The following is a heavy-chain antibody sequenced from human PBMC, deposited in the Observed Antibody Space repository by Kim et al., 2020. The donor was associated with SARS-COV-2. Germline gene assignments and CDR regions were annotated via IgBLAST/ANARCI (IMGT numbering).Heavy chain of an antibody. V-gene: IGHV1-2*02. CDR2: TNPNSGAT. D-gene: IGHD6-13*01. CDR1: GYTFTGYY. Sequence: ASVKVSCKTSGYTFTGYYMHWVRQAPGQGLEWMGWTNPNSGATKYAQKFQGRVTMTRDTSITTVYMEVSSLRSDDTAVYYFARRRGGFTGSSGFDYWGQG. CDR3: ARRRGGFTGSSGFDY. J-gene: IGHJ4*02.